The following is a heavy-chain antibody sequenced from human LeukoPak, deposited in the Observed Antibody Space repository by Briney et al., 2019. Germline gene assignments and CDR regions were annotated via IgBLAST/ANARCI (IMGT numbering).Heavy chain of an antibody. J-gene: IGHJ4*02. CDR3: ARGGYSGSYYRFS. D-gene: IGHD6-25*01. CDR1: GFTFSDYW. Sequence: GGTLRLSCAVSGFTFSDYWMHWVRQGPGKGPEWLSRTSKDGSDTFYADAAKGGFTASRDNAKNTVYLQVTNVRPDDTAVYYCARGGYSGSYYRFSWGQGTVVTVAS. CDR2: TSKDGSDT. V-gene: IGHV3-74*01.